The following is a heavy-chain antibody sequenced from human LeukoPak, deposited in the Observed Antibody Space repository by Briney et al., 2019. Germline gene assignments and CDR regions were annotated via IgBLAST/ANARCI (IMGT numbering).Heavy chain of an antibody. V-gene: IGHV4-34*01. CDR2: INHSGST. D-gene: IGHD3-10*01. Sequence: PSETLSLTCAVSGGSFSGYYWSWIRQPPGKGLEWIGEINHSGSTNYNPSLKSRVTISVDTSKNQFSLKLSSVTAADTAVYYCARGGVMVRGLIGSFNVWGQGTTVTVSS. CDR1: GGSFSGYY. CDR3: ARGGVMVRGLIGSFNV. J-gene: IGHJ6*02.